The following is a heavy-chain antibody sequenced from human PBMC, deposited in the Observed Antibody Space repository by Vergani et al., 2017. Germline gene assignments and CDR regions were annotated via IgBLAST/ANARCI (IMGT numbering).Heavy chain of an antibody. V-gene: IGHV4-38-2*01. J-gene: IGHJ4*02. CDR2: IYHSGST. CDR1: GYSISSGYY. CDR3: ARQDSSGWYYFDY. D-gene: IGHD6-19*01. Sequence: QVQLQESGPGLVKPSETLSLTCAVSGYSISSGYYWGWIRQPPGKGLEWIGSIYHSGSTYYNPSLKSRVTISGDTAKNQFSLKLSSVTAADTAVYYCARQDSSGWYYFDYWGQGTLVTVSS.